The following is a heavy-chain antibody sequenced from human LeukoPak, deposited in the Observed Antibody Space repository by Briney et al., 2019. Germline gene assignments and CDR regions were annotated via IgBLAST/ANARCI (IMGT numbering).Heavy chain of an antibody. V-gene: IGHV3-49*04. D-gene: IGHD6-13*01. Sequence: PGRSLRLSCTASGFTFGDYAMSWVRQAPGKGLEWVGFIRSKAYGGITEYAASVKGRFNISRDDSKSIAYLQMNSLKTEDTAVYYCTREEQQQLVIDYWGQGTLVTVSS. CDR3: TREEQQQLVIDY. CDR2: IRSKAYGGIT. CDR1: GFTFGDYA. J-gene: IGHJ4*02.